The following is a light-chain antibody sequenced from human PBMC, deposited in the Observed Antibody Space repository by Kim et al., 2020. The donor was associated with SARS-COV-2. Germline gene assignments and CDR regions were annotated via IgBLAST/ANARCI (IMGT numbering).Light chain of an antibody. V-gene: IGLV1-40*01. CDR1: SSNIGAGYD. CDR2: GNS. Sequence: QRVTISCPGGSSNIGAGYDVHWYQQLPGTAPKLLIYGNSNRPSGVPDRFSGSKSGTSASLAITGLQAEDEADYYCQSYDSSLSGSVFGGGTQLTVL. J-gene: IGLJ3*02. CDR3: QSYDSSLSGSV.